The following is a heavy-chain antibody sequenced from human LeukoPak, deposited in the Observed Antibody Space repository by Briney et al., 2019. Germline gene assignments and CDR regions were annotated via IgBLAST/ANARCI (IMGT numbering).Heavy chain of an antibody. CDR1: GFTFGSYW. J-gene: IGHJ4*02. D-gene: IGHD6-13*01. CDR3: ARVIRERRGGPHSSSWYDYFDY. CDR2: INSDGSST. Sequence: GGSLRLSCAASGFTFGSYWMHWVRQAPGKGLVWVSRINSDGSSTSYADSVKGRFTISRDNAKNTLYLQMNSLRAEDTAVYYCARVIRERRGGPHSSSWYDYFDYWGQGTLVTVSS. V-gene: IGHV3-74*01.